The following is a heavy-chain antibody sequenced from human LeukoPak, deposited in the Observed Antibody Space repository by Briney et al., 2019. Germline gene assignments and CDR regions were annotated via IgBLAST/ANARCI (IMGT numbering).Heavy chain of an antibody. V-gene: IGHV3-23*01. J-gene: IGHJ6*02. D-gene: IGHD5-18*01. CDR2: ISGSGRST. Sequence: GGSLRLSCAASGFTLRSNARSGVGQGQGRGRRGVSAISGSGRSTYYADSVKGRFTISRDNSKNTLYLQMNSLRAEDTAVYYCARDYHDTALDVWGQGTTVTVSS. CDR1: GFTLRSNA. CDR3: ARDYHDTALDV.